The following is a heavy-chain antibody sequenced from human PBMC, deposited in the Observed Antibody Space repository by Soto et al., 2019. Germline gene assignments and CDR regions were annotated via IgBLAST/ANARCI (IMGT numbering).Heavy chain of an antibody. D-gene: IGHD3-10*01. CDR1: GFTFSSYD. CDR3: VRRVSGHYDY. J-gene: IGHJ4*02. Sequence: EVQLAESGGGMVQPGGSLRLSCVASGFTFSSYDMHWVRQAPGKGLEYVSSISSNGGTTYYGNSVKGRFTISRDNSKNTLYLQVGSLRDEDMAVYYCVRRVSGHYDYGGEGTLVTVSS. V-gene: IGHV3-64*01. CDR2: ISSNGGTT.